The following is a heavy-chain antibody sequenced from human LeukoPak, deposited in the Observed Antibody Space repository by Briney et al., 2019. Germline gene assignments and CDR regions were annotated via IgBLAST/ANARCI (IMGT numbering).Heavy chain of an antibody. J-gene: IGHJ4*02. Sequence: GGSLRLSCAASGFTVSSNYMSWVRQAPGKGLEWVSVIYSGGSTYYADSVKGRFTISRDNSKNTLYLQMNSLRAEDTAVYYCARGDDYGDYCLDYWGQGTLVTVSS. D-gene: IGHD4-17*01. V-gene: IGHV3-66*01. CDR2: IYSGGST. CDR1: GFTVSSNY. CDR3: ARGDDYGDYCLDY.